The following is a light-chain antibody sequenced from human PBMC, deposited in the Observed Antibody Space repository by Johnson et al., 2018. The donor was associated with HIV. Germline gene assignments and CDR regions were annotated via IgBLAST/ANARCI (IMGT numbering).Light chain of an antibody. CDR3: GTWDSSLSAYV. J-gene: IGLJ1*01. CDR1: SSNIGNNY. V-gene: IGLV1-51*02. Sequence: QSVLTQPPSVSAAPGQKVTISCSGSSSNIGNNYVSWYRQLPGTAPKLLIYENNKRPSGIPDRFSGSKSGTSATLGITGLQTGDEADYYCGTWDSSLSAYVFGTGTKVTFL. CDR2: ENN.